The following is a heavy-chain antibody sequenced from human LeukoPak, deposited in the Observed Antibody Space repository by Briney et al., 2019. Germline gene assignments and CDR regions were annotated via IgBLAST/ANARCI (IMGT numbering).Heavy chain of an antibody. CDR3: ARAVVPVGSFYYYYMDV. Sequence: GGSLRLSCAASGFTFSSYEMNWVRQAPGKGLEWVSYISSSGSTIYYADSLKGRFTISRDNAKNSLYLQMNSLRAEDTAVYYCARAVVPVGSFYYYYMDVWGKGTTVTVSS. D-gene: IGHD2-2*01. CDR2: ISSSGSTI. V-gene: IGHV3-48*03. CDR1: GFTFSSYE. J-gene: IGHJ6*03.